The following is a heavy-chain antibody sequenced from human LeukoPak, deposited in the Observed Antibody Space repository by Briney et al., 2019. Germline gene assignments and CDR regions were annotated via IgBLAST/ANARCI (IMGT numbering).Heavy chain of an antibody. D-gene: IGHD6-19*01. V-gene: IGHV4-59*01. Sequence: SEALSLTCTVSGVSISSYYWSWIRQPPGKGLEWIGYIYYSGSTNYNPSLKSRVTISVDTSKNQFSLKLSSVTAADTAVYYCARGNRTYSSGWYYYYGMDVWGQGTTVTVSS. CDR3: ARGNRTYSSGWYYYYGMDV. CDR1: GVSISSYY. J-gene: IGHJ6*02. CDR2: IYYSGST.